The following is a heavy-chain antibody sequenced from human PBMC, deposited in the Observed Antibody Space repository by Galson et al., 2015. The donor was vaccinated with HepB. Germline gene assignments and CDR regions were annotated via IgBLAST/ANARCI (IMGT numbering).Heavy chain of an antibody. Sequence: SLRLSCAASGFTFSSYAMHWVRQAPGKGLEWVAIISYDGSNKYYADSVKGRFTISRDNSKNTLYLQMNSLRADDTAVYYCAKFPYSSSSWGRLSPGVDWGQGTLVTVSS. CDR2: ISYDGSNK. CDR3: AKFPYSSSSWGRLSPGVD. V-gene: IGHV3-30*18. D-gene: IGHD6-6*01. CDR1: GFTFSSYA. J-gene: IGHJ4*02.